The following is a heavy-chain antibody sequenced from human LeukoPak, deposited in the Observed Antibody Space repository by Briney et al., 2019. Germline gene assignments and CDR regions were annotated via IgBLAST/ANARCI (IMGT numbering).Heavy chain of an antibody. Sequence: SQTLSLTCTVSGGSINSGNYYWSWIRQPAGKGLEWIGRIYSSGSTNYNPSLKSRVIISIDTSKNQFSLKLSSATAADTAVYYCARGTLTVAGLFDYWGQGTLVTVSS. D-gene: IGHD6-19*01. V-gene: IGHV4-61*02. CDR1: GGSINSGNYY. CDR3: ARGTLTVAGLFDY. CDR2: IYSSGST. J-gene: IGHJ4*02.